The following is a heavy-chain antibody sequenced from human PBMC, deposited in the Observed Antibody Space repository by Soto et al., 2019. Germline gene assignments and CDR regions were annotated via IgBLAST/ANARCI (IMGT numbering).Heavy chain of an antibody. J-gene: IGHJ3*02. CDR2: IYPGDSDT. Sequence: PGEDLKISCKGSGYSFTSYWIGWVRQMPGKGLEWTGIIYPGDSDTRYSPSFQGQVTISADKSISTAYLQWSSLKASDTAMYYCARYPYSSSHQTFDIWGQGTMVTVSS. CDR3: ARYPYSSSHQTFDI. D-gene: IGHD6-6*01. V-gene: IGHV5-51*01. CDR1: GYSFTSYW.